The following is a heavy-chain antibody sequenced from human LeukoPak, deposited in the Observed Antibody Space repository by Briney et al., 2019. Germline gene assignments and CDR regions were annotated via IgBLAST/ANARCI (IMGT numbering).Heavy chain of an antibody. CDR2: INNDGSYI. CDR3: ARDRVGGRYYYGMDV. Sequence: GGSLRLSCAASGFIFSNSAMNWVRQAPGKGLEWVSSINNDGSYIYYAGSVKGRYTISRDNAKNSLYLRLNSLRVDDTAVYYCARDRVGGRYYYGMDVWGLGTTVTVSS. V-gene: IGHV3-21*01. D-gene: IGHD3-16*01. J-gene: IGHJ6*02. CDR1: GFIFSNSA.